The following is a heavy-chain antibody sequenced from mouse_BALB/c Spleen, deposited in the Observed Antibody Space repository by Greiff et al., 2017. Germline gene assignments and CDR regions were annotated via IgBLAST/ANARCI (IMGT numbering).Heavy chain of an antibody. J-gene: IGHJ4*01. CDR3: ARRRLDYAMDY. CDR2: INPYNDGT. CDR1: GYTFTSYV. V-gene: IGHV1-14*01. Sequence: VHVKQSGPELVKPGASVKMSCKASGYTFTSYVMHWVKQKPGQGLEWIGYINPYNDGTKYNEKFKGKATLTSDKSSSTAYMELSSLTSEDSAVYYCARRRLDYAMDYWGQGTSVTVSS.